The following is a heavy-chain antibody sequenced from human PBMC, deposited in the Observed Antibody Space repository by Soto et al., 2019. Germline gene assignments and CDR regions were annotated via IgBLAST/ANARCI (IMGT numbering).Heavy chain of an antibody. CDR3: AKVSRFPGGLRSLF. D-gene: IGHD3-10*01. CDR2: ISGSSGGST. Sequence: GGSLRLSCAASGFTFSTYAMNWVRQAPGKGLEWVSYISGSSGGSTYYADSVNGRFTISRDNSKNTLFLQMNSLRVEDTAVYYCAKVSRFPGGLRSLFWGQGSLVTVSS. CDR1: GFTFSTYA. J-gene: IGHJ4*02. V-gene: IGHV3-23*01.